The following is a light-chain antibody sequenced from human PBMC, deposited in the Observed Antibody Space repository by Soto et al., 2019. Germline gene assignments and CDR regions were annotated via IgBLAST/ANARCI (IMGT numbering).Light chain of an antibody. J-gene: IGKJ2*01. CDR1: QSVTTN. CDR2: AAS. Sequence: IVMTQSPATLSVSPGERATLSCRASQSVTTNLAWYQQKHGQAPRLLIYAASTRAAGIPARFSGSGSGTEFTLTISSLQSEDLAVYFCEQYHNWPYTFGQGTKLDIK. CDR3: EQYHNWPYT. V-gene: IGKV3-15*01.